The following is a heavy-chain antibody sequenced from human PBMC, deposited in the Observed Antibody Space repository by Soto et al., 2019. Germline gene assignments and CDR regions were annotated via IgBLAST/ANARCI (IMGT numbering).Heavy chain of an antibody. J-gene: IGHJ5*02. D-gene: IGHD6-13*01. CDR3: ARERPEGSRLDP. Sequence: PSETMSLTCTVPGGSVNIGTYYWSWIQQPPGKGLEWIGYIYYSGSTYYNPSLKSRVTISVDTSKKQFSLKLSSVTAADPAVYYCARERPEGSRLDPWGQGPLVTVSS. CDR2: IYYSGST. CDR1: GGSVNIGTYY. V-gene: IGHV4-30-4*08.